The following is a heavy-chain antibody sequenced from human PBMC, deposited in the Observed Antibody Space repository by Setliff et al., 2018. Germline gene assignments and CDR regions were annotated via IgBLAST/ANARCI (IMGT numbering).Heavy chain of an antibody. CDR3: ARESRYYYDNLGTLDY. V-gene: IGHV4-4*08. Sequence: SETLSLTCTVSGGSISSYYWSWIRQPPGKGLEWIGYIYIGGSANYNPSLKSRVTMSIDTSKNQFSLKLSSVTAADTAVYYCARESRYYYDNLGTLDYWGQGTLVTVSS. CDR1: GGSISSYY. J-gene: IGHJ4*02. D-gene: IGHD3-22*01. CDR2: IYIGGSA.